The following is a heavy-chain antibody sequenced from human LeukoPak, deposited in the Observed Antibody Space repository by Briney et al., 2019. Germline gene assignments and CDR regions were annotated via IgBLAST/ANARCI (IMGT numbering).Heavy chain of an antibody. D-gene: IGHD3-22*01. J-gene: IGHJ4*02. V-gene: IGHV3-23*01. CDR3: ARDQSGGYYDY. CDR2: ISGSGVTT. Sequence: GGSLRLSCAASGFTFSSYGMTWVRQAPGKGLEWVSAISGSGVTTYSADSVKGRFIISRDNSKNTLYLQMNSLRAEDTAVYYCARDQSGGYYDYWGQGTLVTVSS. CDR1: GFTFSSYG.